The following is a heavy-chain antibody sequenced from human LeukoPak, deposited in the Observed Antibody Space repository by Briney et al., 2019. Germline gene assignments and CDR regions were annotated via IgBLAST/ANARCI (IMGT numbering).Heavy chain of an antibody. CDR3: ARLIYYYDSSGYSLRKTYYFDY. D-gene: IGHD3-22*01. V-gene: IGHV4-61*09. CDR2: IYTSGST. J-gene: IGHJ4*02. Sequence: SQTLSLTCTVSGGSISSGGYYWSWIRQHPGKGLEWIGYIYTSGSTNYNPSLKSRVTISVDTSKNQFSLKLSSVTAADTAVYYCARLIYYYDSSGYSLRKTYYFDYWGQGTLVTVSS. CDR1: GGSISSGGYY.